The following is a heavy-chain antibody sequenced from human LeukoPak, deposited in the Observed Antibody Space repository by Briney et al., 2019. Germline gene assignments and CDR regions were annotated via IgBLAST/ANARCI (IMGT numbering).Heavy chain of an antibody. D-gene: IGHD6-6*01. CDR3: ARRGEAARPGAYYYYMDV. CDR1: GGSISSSSYY. CDR2: IYYSGST. J-gene: IGHJ6*03. V-gene: IGHV4-39*01. Sequence: PSETLSLTCTVSGGSISSSSYYWGWIRQPPGKGLEWIGSIYYSGSTYYNPSLKSRVTISVDTSKNQFSLELSSVTAADTAVYYCARRGEAARPGAYYYYMDVWGKGTTVTVSS.